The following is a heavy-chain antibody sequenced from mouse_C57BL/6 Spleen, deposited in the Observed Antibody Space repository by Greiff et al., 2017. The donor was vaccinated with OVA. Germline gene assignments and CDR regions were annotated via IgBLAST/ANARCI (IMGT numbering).Heavy chain of an antibody. CDR1: GYTFTNYW. Sequence: VQLQQSGAELVRPGTSVKMSCKASGYTFTNYWIGWAKQRPGHGLEWIGDIYPGGGYTNYNEKFKGKATLTADKSSTTAYMQFSSLTSEDSAINYCARREYYGSSCRDYWGQGTSDTVTS. CDR3: ARREYYGSSCRDY. CDR2: IYPGGGYT. V-gene: IGHV1-63*01. J-gene: IGHJ4*01. D-gene: IGHD1-1*01.